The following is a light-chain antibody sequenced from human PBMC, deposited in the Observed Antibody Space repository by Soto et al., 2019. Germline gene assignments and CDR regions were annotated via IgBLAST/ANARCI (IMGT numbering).Light chain of an antibody. V-gene: IGKV3-11*01. CDR2: DAS. Sequence: EIVLTQSPATLSLSPGERATLSCRASQSVGSYLAWYQQKPGQAPRPLIDDASNRATGIPARFSGSGSGTHFTLTISSLEPEDFAVYYCQPRSNWPTITFGQGTRLEI. J-gene: IGKJ5*01. CDR3: QPRSNWPTIT. CDR1: QSVGSY.